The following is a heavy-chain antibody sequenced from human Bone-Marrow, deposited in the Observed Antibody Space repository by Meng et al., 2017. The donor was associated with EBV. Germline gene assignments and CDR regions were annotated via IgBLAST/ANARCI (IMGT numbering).Heavy chain of an antibody. V-gene: IGHV1-18*01. J-gene: IGHJ4*02. D-gene: IGHD3-10*01. Sequence: QVQLVTAGAEVKKPGASVKVSCKASGYTFTSYGISWVRQAPGQGLEWMGWISAYNAHTNYAQKLQGRVTMTTDTSTRTTYMELRSLRSDDTAVYYCARDADYGSGSYGVLIDYWGQGTLVTVSS. CDR2: ISAYNAHT. CDR3: ARDADYGSGSYGVLIDY. CDR1: GYTFTSYG.